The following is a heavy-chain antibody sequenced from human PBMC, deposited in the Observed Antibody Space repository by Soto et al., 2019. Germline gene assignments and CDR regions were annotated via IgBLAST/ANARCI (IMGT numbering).Heavy chain of an antibody. CDR1: GGSISRSSYY. CDR3: ARGIVGAERSFDY. Sequence: QLQLQESGPGLVKPSETLSLTCTVSGGSISRSSYYWGWIRQPPGKGLEWIGNIYYSGNTYYNPSHKRLITISVDTSKKQFSLKVNSVTAADTAMYYCARGIVGAERSFDYWGQGTLVTVSS. V-gene: IGHV4-39*01. J-gene: IGHJ4*02. D-gene: IGHD1-26*01. CDR2: IYYSGNT.